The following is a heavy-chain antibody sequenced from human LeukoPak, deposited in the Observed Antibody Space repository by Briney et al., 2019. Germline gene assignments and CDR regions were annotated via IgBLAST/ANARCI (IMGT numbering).Heavy chain of an antibody. J-gene: IGHJ5*02. V-gene: IGHV3-15*01. CDR2: IKSKTDGGKT. CDR3: TTGPREVNWFDP. D-gene: IGHD1-26*01. Sequence: GGSLRLSCAASGFTFSNAWMSWVRQAPGKGLEWVGRIKSKTDGGKTDYAAPVKGRFTISRDDSKNTLSLQMNSLKTEDTAVYYCTTGPREVNWFDPWGQGTLVTVSS. CDR1: GFTFSNAW.